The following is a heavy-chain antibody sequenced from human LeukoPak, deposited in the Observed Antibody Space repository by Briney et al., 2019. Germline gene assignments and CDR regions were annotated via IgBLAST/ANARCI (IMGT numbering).Heavy chain of an antibody. CDR1: GFTFSSYA. Sequence: GGSLRLSCAASGFTFSSYAMSWVRQAPGKGLEWVSAISGSGGSTYYADSVKGRFTISRDSSKNTLYLQMNSLRAEDTAVYYCAKGSNYYDSSGHYWGQGTLVTVSS. J-gene: IGHJ4*02. CDR2: ISGSGGST. D-gene: IGHD3-22*01. CDR3: AKGSNYYDSSGHY. V-gene: IGHV3-23*01.